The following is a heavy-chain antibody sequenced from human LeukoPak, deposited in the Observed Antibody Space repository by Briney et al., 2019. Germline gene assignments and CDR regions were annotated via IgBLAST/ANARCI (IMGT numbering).Heavy chain of an antibody. J-gene: IGHJ5*02. CDR3: AKDLSYGSPWFDP. Sequence: GRSLRLSCATSGFTFSSHGMHWVRQAPGKGLEWVADIWYDGSKTYYADSVKGRFTISRDYSKNTLYLQMNNLRAEDTAVYYCAKDLSYGSPWFDPWGQGTLVTVS. CDR2: IWYDGSKT. CDR1: GFTFSSHG. D-gene: IGHD3-10*01. V-gene: IGHV3-33*06.